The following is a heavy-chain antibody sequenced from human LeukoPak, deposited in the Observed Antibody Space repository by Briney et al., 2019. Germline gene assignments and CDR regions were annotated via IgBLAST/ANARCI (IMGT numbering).Heavy chain of an antibody. CDR2: ITHSGST. D-gene: IGHD3-10*01. J-gene: IGHJ4*02. Sequence: SETLSLTCAVHGGSFSGYYWSWIRQPPGKGLEWIGEITHSGSTNYNPSLKSRVTISVDTSKNQFFLKLSSVTAADTAVYYCARKGSPLLWFGVWGQGTLVTVSS. CDR3: ARKGSPLLWFGV. V-gene: IGHV4-34*01. CDR1: GGSFSGYY.